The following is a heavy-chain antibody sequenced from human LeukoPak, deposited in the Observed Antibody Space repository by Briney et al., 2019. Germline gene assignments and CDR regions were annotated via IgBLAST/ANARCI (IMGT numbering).Heavy chain of an antibody. Sequence: GASVKVSCKAPGGTFSSYAISWVRQAPGQGLEWMGGIIPIFGTANYAQKFQGRVTITADKSTSTAYMELSSLRSEDTAVYYCARDLYGSGSYYNDGGWFDPWGQGTLVTVSS. D-gene: IGHD3-10*01. J-gene: IGHJ5*02. CDR3: ARDLYGSGSYYNDGGWFDP. CDR1: GGTFSSYA. CDR2: IIPIFGTA. V-gene: IGHV1-69*06.